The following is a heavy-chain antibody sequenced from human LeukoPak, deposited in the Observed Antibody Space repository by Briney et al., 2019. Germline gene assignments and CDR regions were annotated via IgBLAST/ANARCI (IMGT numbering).Heavy chain of an antibody. D-gene: IGHD6-19*01. Sequence: QPGRSLRLSCAASGFTFSSYAMHWVRQAPGKGLEWVSYISSSSSTIYYADSVKGRFTISRDNAKNSLYLQMNSLRAEDTAVYYCARGDRLSQWLVWGIDYWGQGTLVTVSS. J-gene: IGHJ4*02. CDR3: ARGDRLSQWLVWGIDY. CDR1: GFTFSSYA. CDR2: ISSSSSTI. V-gene: IGHV3-48*04.